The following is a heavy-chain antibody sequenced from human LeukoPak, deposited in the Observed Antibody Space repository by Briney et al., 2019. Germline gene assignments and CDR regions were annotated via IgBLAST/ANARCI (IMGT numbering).Heavy chain of an antibody. CDR1: AFSFSNYW. CDR3: ATTVAGHPDDYFDF. CDR2: TNKDGSRE. J-gene: IGHJ4*02. V-gene: IGHV3-7*01. Sequence: GGSLRLSCAASAFSFSNYWMSWVRQAPGKGLERVAHTNKDGSREYYVDSVKGRFTISRDNAKNSLFLQLNNLRGEDTAVYYCATTVAGHPDDYFDFWGQGTLVTISS. D-gene: IGHD6-19*01.